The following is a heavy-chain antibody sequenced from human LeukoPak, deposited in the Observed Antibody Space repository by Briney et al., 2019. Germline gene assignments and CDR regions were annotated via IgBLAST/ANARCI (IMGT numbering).Heavy chain of an antibody. Sequence: SETLSLTCNVSGGAVSSYRYYWGWLRQPPGKGLEWIGTVYYSGSTYYNPSLKSRVTISVDTSKNQFSLKLSSVTAADTAVYYCARMNYSSGWYLGRYYYFMDVWGKGTTVTVSS. D-gene: IGHD6-19*01. CDR3: ARMNYSSGWYLGRYYYFMDV. J-gene: IGHJ6*03. CDR2: VYYSGST. V-gene: IGHV4-39*07. CDR1: GGAVSSYRYY.